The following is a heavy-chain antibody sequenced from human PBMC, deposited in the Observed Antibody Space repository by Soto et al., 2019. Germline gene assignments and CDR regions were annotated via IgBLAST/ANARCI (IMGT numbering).Heavy chain of an antibody. CDR2: INSDGSST. J-gene: IGHJ4*02. D-gene: IGHD6-19*01. CDR3: AVAVAGPTAIGY. CDR1: GFTFSSYW. V-gene: IGHV3-74*01. Sequence: EVQLVESGGGLVQPGGSLRLSCAASGFTFSSYWMHWVRQAPGKGLVWVSRINSDGSSTSDADSVKGRFTISRENAKNTLYLQMNRLGTEETAVYYCAVAVAGPTAIGYWGQGTLVTVSS.